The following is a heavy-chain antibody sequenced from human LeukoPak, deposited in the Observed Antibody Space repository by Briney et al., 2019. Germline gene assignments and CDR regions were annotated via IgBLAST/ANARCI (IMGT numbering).Heavy chain of an antibody. V-gene: IGHV4-4*07. Sequence: SSETLPLTCTVSGGSMNDYSWSWIRQSAGNGLEWIGRMYTRGNSHYNPSLTSRVTISIDESKNQFSLKLRSVTAADTAVYYCAREGFGEANFDFWGQGTRVTVSS. D-gene: IGHD3-10*01. CDR3: AREGFGEANFDF. CDR2: MYTRGNS. CDR1: GGSMNDYS. J-gene: IGHJ4*02.